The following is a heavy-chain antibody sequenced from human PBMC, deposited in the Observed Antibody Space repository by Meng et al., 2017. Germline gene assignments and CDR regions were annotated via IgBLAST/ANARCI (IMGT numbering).Heavy chain of an antibody. V-gene: IGHV1-69*06. D-gene: IGHD3-22*01. CDR2: IIPIFGTA. Sequence: SVKVSCKASGGTFSSYAISWVRQAPGQGREWRGGIIPIFGTANYAQKFQGRVTITADKSTSTAYMELSSLRSEDTAVYYCARVSEEVVPSDDAFDIWGQGTMVTVSS. CDR3: ARVSEEVVPSDDAFDI. CDR1: GGTFSSYA. J-gene: IGHJ3*02.